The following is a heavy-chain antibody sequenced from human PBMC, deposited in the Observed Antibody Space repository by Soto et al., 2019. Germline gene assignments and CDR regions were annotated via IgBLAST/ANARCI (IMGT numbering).Heavy chain of an antibody. CDR2: IYWDDDK. CDR3: ARSGWYAKYDY. V-gene: IGHV2-5*02. J-gene: IGHJ4*02. D-gene: IGHD6-19*01. CDR1: GFSLSTSGVG. Sequence: QITLKESGPTLVKPTQTLTLTCTFSGFSLSTSGVGVGWIRQPPGKALEWLALIYWDDDKRYSPTLKSRLTITKNPSKNQVVLTMTNMDPVDTATYYCARSGWYAKYDYWGQGTLFTVSS.